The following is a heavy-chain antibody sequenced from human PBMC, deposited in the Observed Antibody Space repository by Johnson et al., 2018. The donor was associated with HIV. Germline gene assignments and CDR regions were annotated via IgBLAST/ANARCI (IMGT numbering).Heavy chain of an antibody. CDR3: AKPPSMGADAFDM. CDR2: ISYDGSNK. CDR1: GFTFSSYG. J-gene: IGHJ3*02. Sequence: QVQLVESGGGVVQPGRSLRLSCAASGFTFSSYGMHWVRQAPGKGLAWVAVISYDGSNKYYADSVSGRFNLSRANSNNTLFLQMNRLRSDDTAVYYCAKPPSMGADAFDMWGQGTLVTVSS. D-gene: IGHD3-16*01. V-gene: IGHV3-30-3*02.